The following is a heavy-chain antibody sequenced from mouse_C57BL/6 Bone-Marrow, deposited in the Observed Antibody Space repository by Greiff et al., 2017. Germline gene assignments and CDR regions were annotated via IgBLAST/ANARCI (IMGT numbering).Heavy chain of an antibody. CDR2: IWWGGDK. CDR1: GFSLSTFGMG. J-gene: IGHJ4*01. CDR3: ARIIGTLCAMDY. D-gene: IGHD2-14*01. V-gene: IGHV8-8*01. Sequence: ESGPGILQPSQTLSLTCSFSGFSLSTFGMGVGWIRQPSGNGLEWLAHIWWGGDKYYNPALKSRLTISKASSTNQVFLKLAHVDTADTATHYGARIIGTLCAMDYWGQGTSGTVSS.